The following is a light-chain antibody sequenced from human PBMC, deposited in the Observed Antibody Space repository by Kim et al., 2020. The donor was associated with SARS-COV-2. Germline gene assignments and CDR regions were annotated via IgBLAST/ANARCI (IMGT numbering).Light chain of an antibody. J-gene: IGLJ3*02. CDR1: SSDVGGYNY. CDR2: DVS. Sequence: SITISCTGTSSDVGGYNYVSWYQQHPGKAPKLMIYDVSNRPSGVSNRFSGSKSGNTASLTISGLQAEDEADYYCSSYTSSSTLHWVFGGGTKLTVL. CDR3: SSYTSSSTLHWV. V-gene: IGLV2-14*03.